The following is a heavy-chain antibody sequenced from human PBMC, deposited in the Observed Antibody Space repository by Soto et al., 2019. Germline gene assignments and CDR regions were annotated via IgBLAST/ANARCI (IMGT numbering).Heavy chain of an antibody. J-gene: IGHJ4*02. CDR1: VFNFNSYT. V-gene: IGHV3-21*01. CDR2: ISSSSSYI. CDR3: ASLARVAN. Sequence: GGSLRLSCAASVFNFNSYTINWVRQAPGKGLEWVSSISSSSSYIYYADSVKGRFTISRDNAKNSLYLQMNSLRAEDTAVYYCASLARVANWGQGTLVTVSS. D-gene: IGHD2-15*01.